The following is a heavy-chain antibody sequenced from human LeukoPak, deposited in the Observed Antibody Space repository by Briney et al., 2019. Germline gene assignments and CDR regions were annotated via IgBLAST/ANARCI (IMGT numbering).Heavy chain of an antibody. CDR2: INPNSGGT. CDR1: GYTLTELS. CDR3: ARGRYCSETSCSDFDS. Sequence: ASVKVSCKVSGYTLTELSMHWVRQAPGPGLEWMGWINPNSGGTDYAQKFQGRVTMIRDTSISTAYMELSRLTSDDTDVYYCARGRYCSETSCSDFDSWGQGTLVTVSS. V-gene: IGHV1-2*02. J-gene: IGHJ4*02. D-gene: IGHD2-2*01.